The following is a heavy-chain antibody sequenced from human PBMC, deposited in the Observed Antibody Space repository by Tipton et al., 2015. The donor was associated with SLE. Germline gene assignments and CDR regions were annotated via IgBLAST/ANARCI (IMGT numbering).Heavy chain of an antibody. CDR3: YGGKPLSGASYYYYMDV. J-gene: IGHJ6*03. V-gene: IGHV4-59*01. CDR2: IYYSGST. D-gene: IGHD4-23*01. CDR1: GGSISSYY. Sequence: TLSLTCTVSGGSISSYYWSWIRQPPGKGLEWIVYIYYSGSTNYNPSLKSRVTISVDTSKNQFSLKLSSVTAADTAVYYCYGGKPLSGASYYYYMDVWGKGTTVTVSS.